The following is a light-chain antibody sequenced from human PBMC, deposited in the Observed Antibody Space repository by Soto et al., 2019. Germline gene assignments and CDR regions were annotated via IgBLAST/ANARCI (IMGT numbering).Light chain of an antibody. CDR1: QSVSSSY. CDR2: AAS. V-gene: IGKV3-20*01. J-gene: IGKJ4*01. CDR3: QQYGSSPAT. Sequence: EIVLTQSAGTLSLSPGERATLSCRASQSVSSSYLAWYQQKPGQAPRLLIYAASSRATGIPDRFSGSGSGTDFTLTISRLEPEDFAVYYCQQYGSSPATFGGGTKVDIK.